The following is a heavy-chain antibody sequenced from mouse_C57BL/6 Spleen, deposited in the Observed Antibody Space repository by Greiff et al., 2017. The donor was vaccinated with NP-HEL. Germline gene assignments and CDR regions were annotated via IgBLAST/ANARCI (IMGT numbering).Heavy chain of an antibody. CDR1: GFTFSSYT. CDR2: ISGGGGNT. V-gene: IGHV5-9*01. Sequence: EVQVVESGGGLVKPGGSLKLSCAASGFTFSSYTMSWVRQTPEKRLEWVATISGGGGNTYYPDSVKGRFPISRDNAKNTLYLQMSSLRSEDTALYYCARNGSSYGDAMDYWGQGTSVTVSS. CDR3: ARNGSSYGDAMDY. D-gene: IGHD1-1*01. J-gene: IGHJ4*01.